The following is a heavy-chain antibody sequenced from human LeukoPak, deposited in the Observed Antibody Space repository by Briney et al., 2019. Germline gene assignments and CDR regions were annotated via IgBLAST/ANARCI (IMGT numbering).Heavy chain of an antibody. Sequence: PSETLSLTCAVYGESFTGFYWSWIRQPPGEGLEWIGEVKHSGTTDFNPSLKSRVTISVDTSKNQFSLKLSSVTAADTAVYYCATENVDTAMVKDWGQGTLVTVSS. D-gene: IGHD5-18*01. CDR2: VKHSGTT. CDR3: ATENVDTAMVKD. J-gene: IGHJ4*02. CDR1: GESFTGFY. V-gene: IGHV4-34*01.